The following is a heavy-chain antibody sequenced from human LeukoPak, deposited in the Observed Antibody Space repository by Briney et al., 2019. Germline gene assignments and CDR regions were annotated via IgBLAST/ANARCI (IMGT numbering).Heavy chain of an antibody. CDR2: ISGSGGST. CDR3: AKDVVRIVVVVAAQY. J-gene: IGHJ4*02. Sequence: GGSLRLSCAASGFTFSSYAMSWVRQAPGKGLEWVSAISGSGGSTYYADSVKGRFTISRDNSKNTLYLQMNSLRAEDTAVYYCAKDVVRIVVVVAAQYWSQGTLVTVSS. CDR1: GFTFSSYA. D-gene: IGHD2-15*01. V-gene: IGHV3-23*01.